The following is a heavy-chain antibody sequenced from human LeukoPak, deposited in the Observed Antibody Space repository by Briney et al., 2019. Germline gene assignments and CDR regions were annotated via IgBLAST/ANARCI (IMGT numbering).Heavy chain of an antibody. CDR2: ISYDGSNK. CDR1: GFTFSSYA. J-gene: IGHJ6*02. Sequence: GRSLRLSCAASGFTFSSYAMHWVRQAPGKGLEWVAVISYDGSNKYYADSVKGRFTISRDNSKNTLYLQMNSLRAEDTAVYYCARSPPIYYYDSSGYYYSPYYYGMDVWGQGTTVTVSS. CDR3: ARSPPIYYYDSSGYYYSPYYYGMDV. D-gene: IGHD3-22*01. V-gene: IGHV3-30-3*01.